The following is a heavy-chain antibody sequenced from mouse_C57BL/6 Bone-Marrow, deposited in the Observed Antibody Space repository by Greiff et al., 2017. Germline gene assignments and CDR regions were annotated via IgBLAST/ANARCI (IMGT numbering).Heavy chain of an antibody. V-gene: IGHV1-47*01. D-gene: IGHD1-1*01. CDR1: GYTFTTYP. CDR2: FHPYNGDT. CDR3: ARGITTVVATDCYFDV. Sequence: QVQLQQSGAELVKPGASVKMSCKASGYTFTTYPIEWMKQNHGKSLEWIGNFHPYNGDTKYNEKFKGKATLTVETSSSTVYLELSRLTSDDSAVYDGARGITTVVATDCYFDVWGTGTTVTVSS. J-gene: IGHJ1*03.